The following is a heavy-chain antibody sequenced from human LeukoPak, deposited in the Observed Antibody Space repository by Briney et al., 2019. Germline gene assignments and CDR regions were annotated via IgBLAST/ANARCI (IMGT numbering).Heavy chain of an antibody. V-gene: IGHV4-34*01. Sequence: SETLSLTCAVYGGYFSGYYWSWIRQTPGKGLEWIGEINHSGSTNYNPSLKSRVTISVDTSKNQFSLKLSSVTAADTAVSYCARVPLGILRHPGNAFDIWGQGTMVTVSS. CDR2: INHSGST. D-gene: IGHD4-17*01. J-gene: IGHJ3*02. CDR3: ARVPLGILRHPGNAFDI. CDR1: GGYFSGYY.